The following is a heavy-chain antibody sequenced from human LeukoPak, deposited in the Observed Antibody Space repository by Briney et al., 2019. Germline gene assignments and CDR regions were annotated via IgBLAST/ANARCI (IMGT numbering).Heavy chain of an antibody. CDR3: AKGGGDFKYYYYMDV. V-gene: IGHV3-23*01. D-gene: IGHD2-21*02. CDR1: GFTFSSYA. Sequence: PGGSLRLSCAASGFTFSSYAMSWVRQAPGKGLEWVSAISGSGGSTYYADSVKGRFTISRDNSKNTLYLQMNSLRAEDTAVYYCAKGGGDFKYYYYMDVWGKGTTVTVSS. J-gene: IGHJ6*03. CDR2: ISGSGGST.